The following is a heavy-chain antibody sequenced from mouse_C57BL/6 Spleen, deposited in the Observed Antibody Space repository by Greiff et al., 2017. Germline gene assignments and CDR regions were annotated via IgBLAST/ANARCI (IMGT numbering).Heavy chain of an antibody. CDR2: LLPGSGST. J-gene: IGHJ3*01. CDR1: GYTFTGYW. V-gene: IGHV1-9*01. D-gene: IGHD2-4*01. Sequence: LVESGAELMKPGASVKLSCKATGYTFTGYWIEWVKQRPGHGLEWIGELLPGSGSTNYNEKFKGKATFTAVTSSNTAYMQLSSLTTEDSAIYYCARCDYDERFAYWGQGTLVTVSA. CDR3: ARCDYDERFAY.